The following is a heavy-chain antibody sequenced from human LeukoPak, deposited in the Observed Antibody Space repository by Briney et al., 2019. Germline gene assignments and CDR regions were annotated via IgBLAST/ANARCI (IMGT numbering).Heavy chain of an antibody. D-gene: IGHD1-26*01. V-gene: IGHV4-30-4*08. Sequence: SETLPLTCTVSGGSISSGDYYWSWIRQPPGKGLEWIGYIYYSGSTYYNPSLKSRVTISVDTSKNQFSLKLSSVTAADTAVYYCARAIWDDPNYFDYWGQGTLVTVSS. CDR3: ARAIWDDPNYFDY. J-gene: IGHJ4*02. CDR1: GGSISSGDYY. CDR2: IYYSGST.